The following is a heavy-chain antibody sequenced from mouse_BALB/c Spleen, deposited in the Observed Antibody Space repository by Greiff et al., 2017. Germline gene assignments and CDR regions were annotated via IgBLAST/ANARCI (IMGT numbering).Heavy chain of an antibody. J-gene: IGHJ2*01. D-gene: IGHD1-1*01. CDR1: GYTFTSYT. CDR3: ARTEYYSFDY. Sequence: VKLMESGAELARPGASVKMSCKASGYTFTSYTMHWVKQRPGQGLEWIGYINPSSGYTNYNQKFKDKATLTADKSSSTAYMQLSSLTSEDSAVYYCARTEYYSFDYWGQGTTLTVSS. V-gene: IGHV1-4*01. CDR2: INPSSGYT.